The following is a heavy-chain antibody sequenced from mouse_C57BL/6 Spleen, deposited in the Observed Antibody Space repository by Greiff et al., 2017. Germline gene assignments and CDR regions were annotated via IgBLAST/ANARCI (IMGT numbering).Heavy chain of an antibody. J-gene: IGHJ3*01. CDR3: ARRGPYDGYPWFAY. Sequence: VMLVESGPGLVAPSQSLSITCTVSGFSLTSYGVHWVRQPPGKGLEWLGVIWTGGGTNYNSALKSRLSISKDNSKSQVFLKMNSLQTDDTARYYCARRGPYDGYPWFAYWGQGTLVTVSA. V-gene: IGHV2-9-1*01. CDR2: IWTGGGT. CDR1: GFSLTSYG. D-gene: IGHD2-3*01.